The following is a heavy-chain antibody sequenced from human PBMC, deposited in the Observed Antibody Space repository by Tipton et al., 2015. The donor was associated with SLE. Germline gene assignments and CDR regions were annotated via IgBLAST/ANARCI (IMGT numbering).Heavy chain of an antibody. CDR1: GFTFSNSW. V-gene: IGHV3-15*01. Sequence: TLSLTCAASGFTFSNSWMSWVRQAPGKGLELVGRIKSKTDGGTTDCAAPVKRRFTISRDDSKNTMYLQMNSLKTEDTAVYYCTGDLLVGGTKGDFVCWGPAPLVTVSS. CDR2: IKSKTDGGTT. CDR3: TGDLLVGGTKGDFVC. D-gene: IGHD1-26*01. J-gene: IGHJ4*02.